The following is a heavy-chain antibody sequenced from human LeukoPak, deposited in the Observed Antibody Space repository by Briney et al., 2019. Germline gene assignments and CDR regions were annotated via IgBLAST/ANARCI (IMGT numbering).Heavy chain of an antibody. CDR3: AREGGYSGYDSGDDAFDI. Sequence: SETLSLTCAVYGGSFSGYYWSWIRQPPGKGLEGIGEFNHSGSTNYNPSLKSRVTISVDTSKNQFSLKLSSVTAADTAVYYCAREGGYSGYDSGDDAFDIWGQGTMVTVSS. D-gene: IGHD5-12*01. J-gene: IGHJ3*02. CDR2: FNHSGST. CDR1: GGSFSGYY. V-gene: IGHV4-34*01.